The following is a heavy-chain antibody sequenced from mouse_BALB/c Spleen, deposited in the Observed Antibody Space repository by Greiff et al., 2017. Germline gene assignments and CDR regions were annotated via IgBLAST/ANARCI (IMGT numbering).Heavy chain of an antibody. CDR1: GYTFTSYT. D-gene: IGHD1-1*01. Sequence: VQLQQSAAELARPGASVKMSCKASGYTFTSYTMHWVKQRPGQGLAWIGYINPSSGYTEYNQKFKDKTTLTADKSSSTAYMQLSSLTSEDSAVYYCARDGRTVADYWGQGTTLTVSS. CDR3: ARDGRTVADY. V-gene: IGHV1-4*02. CDR2: INPSSGYT. J-gene: IGHJ2*01.